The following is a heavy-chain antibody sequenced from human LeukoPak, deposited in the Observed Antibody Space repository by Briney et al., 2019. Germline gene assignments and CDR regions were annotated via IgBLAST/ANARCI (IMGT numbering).Heavy chain of an antibody. J-gene: IGHJ5*02. CDR1: GYSFTSYW. Sequence: GESPKSPCYGSGYSFTSYWIVWVRHMAGERLEWRGIIYPGDSDTRYSPSVQGQVTISPDKSISTAYLQWSSLKASDTAMYYCARHRDYDSSGYYYDQYFRVISWCDPWGEGTLVTVSS. CDR2: IYPGDSDT. CDR3: ARHRDYDSSGYYYDQYFRVISWCDP. V-gene: IGHV5-51*01. D-gene: IGHD3-22*01.